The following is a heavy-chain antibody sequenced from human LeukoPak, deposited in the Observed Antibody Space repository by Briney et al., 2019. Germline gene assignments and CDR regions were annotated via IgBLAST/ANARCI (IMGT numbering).Heavy chain of an antibody. CDR2: IIPIFGTA. D-gene: IGHD1-26*01. Sequence: SVKVSCKASGGTFSSYAISWVRQAPGQGLEWMGGIIPIFGTANYAQKFQGRVTITADESTSTAYMELSSLRSEDTAVYYCARAAGGALYSGSYYSFDYWGQGTLVTVSS. V-gene: IGHV1-69*13. CDR3: ARAAGGALYSGSYYSFDY. J-gene: IGHJ4*02. CDR1: GGTFSSYA.